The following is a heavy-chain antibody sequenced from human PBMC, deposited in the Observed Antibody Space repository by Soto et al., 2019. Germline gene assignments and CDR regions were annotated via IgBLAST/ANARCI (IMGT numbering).Heavy chain of an antibody. Sequence: EVQLVESGGDLVQPGGSLRLSCAASGFTFSGHWMHWVRQVPGKGLEWVSRINTDGATSTYADSVKGSFTISRDNTKNTLYLQMSALRAEDTALYYCAREAGYCSRTSCYRRAFDTWGQGTTVTVSS. V-gene: IGHV3-74*03. CDR2: INTDGATS. CDR1: GFTFSGHW. D-gene: IGHD2-2*01. J-gene: IGHJ3*02. CDR3: AREAGYCSRTSCYRRAFDT.